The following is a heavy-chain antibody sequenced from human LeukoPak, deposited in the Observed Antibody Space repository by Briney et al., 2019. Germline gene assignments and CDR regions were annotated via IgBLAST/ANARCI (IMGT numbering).Heavy chain of an antibody. Sequence: PGGSLRLSCAASGFTFSNAWMSWVRQAPGKGLEWVASIKQGESERYYVDSVNGRFTISRDNAKNSLYLQMNSLRAEDTAVYYCARGDNSAFDIWGQGTMVTVSS. CDR2: IKQGESER. CDR1: GFTFSNAW. CDR3: ARGDNSAFDI. J-gene: IGHJ3*02. V-gene: IGHV3-7*04. D-gene: IGHD3-22*01.